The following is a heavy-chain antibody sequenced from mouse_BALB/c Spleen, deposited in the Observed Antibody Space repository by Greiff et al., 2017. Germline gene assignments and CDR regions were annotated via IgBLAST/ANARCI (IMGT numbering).Heavy chain of an antibody. D-gene: IGHD2-2*01. J-gene: IGHJ1*01. CDR1: GFNIKDTY. CDR2: IDPANGNT. V-gene: IGHV14-3*02. CDR3: AYGYDVWYFDV. Sequence: EVQLQQSGAELVKPGASVKLSCTASGFNIKDTYMHWVKQRPEQGLEWIGRIDPANGNTKYDPKFQGKATITADTSSNTAYLQLSSLTSEDTAVYYCAYGYDVWYFDVWGAGTTVTVSS.